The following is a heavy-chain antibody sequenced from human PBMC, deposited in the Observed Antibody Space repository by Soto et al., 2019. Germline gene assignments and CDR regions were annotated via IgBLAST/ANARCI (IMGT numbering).Heavy chain of an antibody. Sequence: QVQLVQSGAEVKKPGSSVKVSCKTSGGTFRTSAIIWVRQAPGQGLEWMGGIMPVFPTPDYAQKFQGRVTITADESTGTAYMELSSLRSEDTAVYYCARDKERQQLGGNYYYIMDVWGQGTTVTVSS. D-gene: IGHD1-1*01. CDR2: IMPVFPTP. V-gene: IGHV1-69*12. CDR1: GGTFRTSA. CDR3: ARDKERQQLGGNYYYIMDV. J-gene: IGHJ6*01.